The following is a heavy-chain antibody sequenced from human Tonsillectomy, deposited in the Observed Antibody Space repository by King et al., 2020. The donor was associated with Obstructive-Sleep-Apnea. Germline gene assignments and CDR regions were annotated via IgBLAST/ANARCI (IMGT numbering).Heavy chain of an antibody. CDR3: ARATVRGVNYYGMDV. J-gene: IGHJ6*02. CDR1: GYTFTGYY. V-gene: IGHV1-2*04. Sequence: QLVQSGAEVKKPGASVKVSCKASGYTFTGYYMHWVRPAPGQGLEWMGWINPNSGGTNYAQKFQGWVTMTRDTSISTAYMELSRLRSDDTAVYYCARATVRGVNYYGMDVWGQGTTVTVSS. D-gene: IGHD3-10*01. CDR2: INPNSGGT.